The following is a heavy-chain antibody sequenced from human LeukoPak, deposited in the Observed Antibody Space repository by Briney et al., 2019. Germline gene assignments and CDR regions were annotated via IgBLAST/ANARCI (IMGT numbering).Heavy chain of an antibody. CDR2: ISYDGSNK. CDR1: GFTFSRYG. J-gene: IGHJ4*02. Sequence: GGSLRLSCAASGFTFSRYGMHWVRQAPGKGLEWVAVISYDGSNKYYADSVKGRFTISRDNSKNTLYLQMNSLRAEDTAVYYCTVVVVPPAMPVDYWGQGTLVTVSS. CDR3: TVVVVPPAMPVDY. V-gene: IGHV3-30*03. D-gene: IGHD2-2*01.